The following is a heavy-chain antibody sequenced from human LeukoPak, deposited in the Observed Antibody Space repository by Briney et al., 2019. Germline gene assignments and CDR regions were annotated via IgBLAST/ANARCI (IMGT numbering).Heavy chain of an antibody. V-gene: IGHV4-39*07. CDR2: IYYSGST. Sequence: PSETLSLTCTVSGGSISSSSYYWGWIRQPPGKGLEWIGSIYYSGSTYYNPSLKSRVTISVDTSKNQFSLKLSSVTAADTAVYYCAFRTPGYCSGGSCSNAWGQGTLVTVSS. D-gene: IGHD2-15*01. J-gene: IGHJ5*02. CDR1: GGSISSSSYY. CDR3: AFRTPGYCSGGSCSNA.